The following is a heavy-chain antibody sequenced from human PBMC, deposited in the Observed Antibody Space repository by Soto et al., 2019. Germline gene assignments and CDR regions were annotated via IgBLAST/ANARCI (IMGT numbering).Heavy chain of an antibody. J-gene: IGHJ4*02. CDR2: ISYDGSNK. Sequence: PGGSLRLSCGVSGFTFRSYAMYWVRQAPGKGLEWVAVISYDGSNKYYADSVKGRFTISRDNSKNTLYLQMNSLRAEDTAVYYCAKTALKGYSYGYIHPGYWGQGTLVTVSS. D-gene: IGHD5-18*01. CDR1: GFTFRSYA. V-gene: IGHV3-30*18. CDR3: AKTALKGYSYGYIHPGY.